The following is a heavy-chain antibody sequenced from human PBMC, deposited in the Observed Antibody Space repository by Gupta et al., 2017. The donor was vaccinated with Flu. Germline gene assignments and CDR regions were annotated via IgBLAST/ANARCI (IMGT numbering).Heavy chain of an antibody. D-gene: IGHD2-15*01. J-gene: IGHJ3*02. Sequence: GLEWIGWISAYNGNTNYAQKYQGRLTMTTDTSTTTADMKLKSQSSDDTAVYYCAGYFFCDTTPYYSVADAFDIWGQGTMVTVST. CDR2: ISAYNGNT. CDR3: AGYFFCDTTPYYSVADAFDI. V-gene: IGHV1-18*01.